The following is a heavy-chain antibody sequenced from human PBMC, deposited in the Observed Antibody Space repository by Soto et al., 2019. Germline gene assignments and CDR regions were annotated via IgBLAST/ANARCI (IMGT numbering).Heavy chain of an antibody. V-gene: IGHV3-23*01. CDR3: AKGPISPYGMDV. CDR2: IYSSGDRI. J-gene: IGHJ6*01. D-gene: IGHD3-3*01. Sequence: EEQLLESGGDLVQPGGSLRLSCAASGFTFSTYAMSWVRQAPGKGLEWVSTIYSSGDRIYYADSVKGRFTISRDNSKNTLYLQMNRLGAEDTAVYYCAKGPISPYGMDVWGQGTTVTVSS. CDR1: GFTFSTYA.